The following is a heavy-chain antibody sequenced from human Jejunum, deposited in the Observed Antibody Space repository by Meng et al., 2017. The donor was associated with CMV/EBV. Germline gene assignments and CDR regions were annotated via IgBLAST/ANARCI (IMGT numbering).Heavy chain of an antibody. Sequence: WRRGGSRTAGESGEWSARIKSREDGETTDYAAPMNGRFIISRDDSQNTVYLQMNSLKSEDTAVYCCATPSCGGNCPSSFDFWGQGTLVTVSS. J-gene: IGHJ4*02. CDR3: ATPSCGGNCPSSFDF. CDR2: IKSREDGETT. D-gene: IGHD2-21*01. CDR1: W. V-gene: IGHV3-15*01.